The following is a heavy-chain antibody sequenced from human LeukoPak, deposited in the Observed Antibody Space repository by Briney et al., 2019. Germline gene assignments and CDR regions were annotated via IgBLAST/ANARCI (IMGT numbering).Heavy chain of an antibody. V-gene: IGHV3-74*01. CDR3: ARDDGGNPNDAFDI. CDR1: GFTCSDFW. D-gene: IGHD4-23*01. Sequence: PGGSLRLSCTASGFTCSDFWMHWVRQAPGKGLVWVSRINSNEGSRGYADSVRGRFTISRDNAKNTLYLQMNSLRAEDTAVYYCARDDGGNPNDAFDIWGQGTMVTVSS. CDR2: INSNEGSR. J-gene: IGHJ3*02.